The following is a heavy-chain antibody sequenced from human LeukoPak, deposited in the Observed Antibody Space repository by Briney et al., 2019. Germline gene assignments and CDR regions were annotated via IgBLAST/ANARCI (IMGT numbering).Heavy chain of an antibody. D-gene: IGHD1-26*01. J-gene: IGHJ4*02. CDR3: GTLGVMWEIDY. CDR2: INSDGTST. Sequence: PGGTLRLSCAASGFTFSRYCMFWVRPAPGKGLWWLSRINSDGTSTNYADSVKGRFTISRDNTKGTVYLQMNSLRPEDTAVYYCGTLGVMWEIDYGGQGARVTVSS. V-gene: IGHV3-74*01. CDR1: GFTFSRYC.